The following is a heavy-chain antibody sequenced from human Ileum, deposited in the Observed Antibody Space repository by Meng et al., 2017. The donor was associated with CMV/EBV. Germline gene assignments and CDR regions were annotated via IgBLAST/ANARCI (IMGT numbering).Heavy chain of an antibody. CDR3: ARDVGGAFDY. J-gene: IGHJ4*02. CDR2: ISSSSSYI. V-gene: IGHV3-21*01. D-gene: IGHD2-15*01. CDR1: GFIFSDYA. Sequence: GGSLRLSCTSSGFIFSDYALSWVRQAPGKGLEWVSSISSSSSYIYYADSVKGRFTISRDNAKNSLYLQMSSLRAEDTAVYYCARDVGGAFDYWGQGTLVTVSS.